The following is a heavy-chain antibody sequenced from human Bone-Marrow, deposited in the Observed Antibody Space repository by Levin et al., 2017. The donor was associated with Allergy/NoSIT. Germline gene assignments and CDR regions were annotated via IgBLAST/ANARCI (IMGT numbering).Heavy chain of an antibody. V-gene: IGHV3-7*01. CDR2: IKQDGSEK. Sequence: GESLKISCAASGFTFSSYWMSWVRQAPGKGLEWVANIKQDGSEKYYVDSVKGRFTISRDNAKNSLYLQMNSLRAEDTAVYYCARGISTPLGRWFDPWGQGTLVTVSS. CDR1: GFTFSSYW. J-gene: IGHJ5*02. CDR3: ARGISTPLGRWFDP. D-gene: IGHD2-2*01.